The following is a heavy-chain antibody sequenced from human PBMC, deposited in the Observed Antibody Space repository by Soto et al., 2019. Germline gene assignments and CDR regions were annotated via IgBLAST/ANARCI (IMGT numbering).Heavy chain of an antibody. Sequence: EVQLVESGGGLVQPGGSLKLSCAASGFTFSVSAIHWVRQASGKGLEWVGRIRGKANSYATAYAASVKGRFTISRDDSKNTAYLQMNSLKIEDTAVYYCTRIGYDSSAPDTFDIWGQGTMVTVSS. CDR2: IRGKANSYAT. V-gene: IGHV3-73*02. CDR3: TRIGYDSSAPDTFDI. J-gene: IGHJ3*02. CDR1: GFTFSVSA. D-gene: IGHD3-22*01.